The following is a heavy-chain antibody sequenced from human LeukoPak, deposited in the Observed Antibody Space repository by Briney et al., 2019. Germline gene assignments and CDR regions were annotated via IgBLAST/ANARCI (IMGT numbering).Heavy chain of an antibody. J-gene: IGHJ4*02. CDR1: GYTFTSYY. CDR2: INPSGGST. CDR3: ARDHSSGWEAYYFDY. V-gene: IGHV1-46*01. Sequence: ASVTVSCKASGYTFTSYYMHWVRQAPGQGLEWMGIINPSGGSTSYAQKFQGRVTMTRDMSTSTVYMELSSLRSEDTAVYYCARDHSSGWEAYYFDYWGQGTLVTVSS. D-gene: IGHD6-19*01.